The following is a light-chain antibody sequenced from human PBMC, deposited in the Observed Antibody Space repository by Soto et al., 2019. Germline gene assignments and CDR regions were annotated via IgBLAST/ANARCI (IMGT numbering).Light chain of an antibody. CDR2: AAS. J-gene: IGKJ1*01. CDR1: QGISSY. V-gene: IGKV1-8*01. Sequence: AIRMTQSPSSFSASTGDRVTITCRASQGISSYLAWYQQKPGKAPKLLIYAASTLQSGVPSRFSGSGSGTDFTLTISCLQSEDCATYYFQPYYSYPRTFGQGTKVEIK. CDR3: QPYYSYPRT.